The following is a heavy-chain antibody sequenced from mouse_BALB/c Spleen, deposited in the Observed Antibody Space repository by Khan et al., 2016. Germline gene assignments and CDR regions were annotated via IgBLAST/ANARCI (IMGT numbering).Heavy chain of an antibody. J-gene: IGHJ2*01. CDR2: INPSSGYT. V-gene: IGHV1-4*01. Sequence: QIQLVQSGAELVRPGASLKMSCTASGFTFTSYTMHWVHQRPGQGLEWIGSINPSSGYTKYHQNSKDKATLTADNSSSTAYMQLSSLTSEDTAIYYWARTHEKWGQGTTLTVSS. CDR3: ARTHEK. CDR1: GFTFTSYT.